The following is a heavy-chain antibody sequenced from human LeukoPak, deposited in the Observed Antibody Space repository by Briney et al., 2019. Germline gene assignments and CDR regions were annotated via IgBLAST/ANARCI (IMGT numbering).Heavy chain of an antibody. CDR1: GFTVSSNY. Sequence: GGSLRLSCAASGFTVSSNYMSWVRQAPGKGLEWVSVIYSGGSTYYADSVKGRFTISRENSKNTLYLQMNSMRAEDTAVYYCARPMEWLFMRSAEWGQGTLVTVSS. D-gene: IGHD3-3*01. CDR3: ARPMEWLFMRSAE. J-gene: IGHJ4*02. CDR2: IYSGGST. V-gene: IGHV3-66*02.